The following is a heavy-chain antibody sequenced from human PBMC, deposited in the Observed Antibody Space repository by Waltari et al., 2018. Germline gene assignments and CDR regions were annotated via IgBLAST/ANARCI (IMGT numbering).Heavy chain of an antibody. CDR1: GGEFNLYS. J-gene: IGHJ6*02. CDR3: VRLEDCTGPGGHCYSGDPFALDV. D-gene: IGHD2-15*01. CDR2: INHAGNT. V-gene: IGHV4-34*01. Sequence: QVQLHQWGAGLLKPSETLSLTCAVDGGEFNLYSWSWIRQPPGKGLEWIGEINHAGNTNYNPSLKSRVDISVDTPQKQFTLKLPSVAGSDTAVYYCVRLEDCTGPGGHCYSGDPFALDVWGQGTTVTVSS.